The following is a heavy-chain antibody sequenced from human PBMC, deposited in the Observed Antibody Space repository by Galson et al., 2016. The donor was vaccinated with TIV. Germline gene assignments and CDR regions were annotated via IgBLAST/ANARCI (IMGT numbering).Heavy chain of an antibody. CDR3: ARAVEYYSDSSGFSYYFDY. V-gene: IGHV3-7*01. J-gene: IGHJ4*02. CDR2: IKQDGSEK. Sequence: SLRLSCAASGFSFNNYWMTWVRQTPGKGLEWVANIKQDGSEKNYVDSVKGRFTISRDNAKNSLYLQMNSLRAEDTAVYYCARAVEYYSDSSGFSYYFDYWGQGALVTVSS. D-gene: IGHD3-22*01. CDR1: GFSFNNYW.